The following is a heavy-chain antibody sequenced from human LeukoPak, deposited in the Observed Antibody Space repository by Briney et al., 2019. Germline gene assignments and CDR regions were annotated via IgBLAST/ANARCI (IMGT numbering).Heavy chain of an antibody. CDR2: TRSDGNDK. Sequence: GGSLRLSCAASGFTSNNYGMHWVRQAPGKGLEWVAFTRSDGNDKYYADSVKGRFAISTDNSTNMLYMQMTSPRAEDTGLYYCAGNFDYWGQGTLVTVSS. J-gene: IGHJ4*02. V-gene: IGHV3-30*02. CDR1: GFTSNNYG. CDR3: AGNFDY.